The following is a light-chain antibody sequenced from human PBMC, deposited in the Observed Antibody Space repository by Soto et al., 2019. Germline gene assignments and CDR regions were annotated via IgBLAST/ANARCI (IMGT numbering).Light chain of an antibody. J-gene: IGLJ3*02. V-gene: IGLV2-14*01. CDR1: SSDVGGYNS. CDR3: SSFTSSNTWV. Sequence: QAVVTQPASVSGSPGQSITISCTGTSSDVGGYNSVCWHQQHPGKAPKLMIYEVRNRPSGVSDRFSASTSGNTASLTISGLQADDEADYYCSSFTSSNTWVFGGGTQLTVL. CDR2: EVR.